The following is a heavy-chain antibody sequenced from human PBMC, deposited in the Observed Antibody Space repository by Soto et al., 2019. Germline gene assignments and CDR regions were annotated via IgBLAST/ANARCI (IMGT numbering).Heavy chain of an antibody. J-gene: IGHJ4*02. Sequence: KTSETLSLTCTVSGGSISSGNHYWSWIRQPPGKGLEWIGYIHYSGSTYYNPSLKSRVTISVDTSKNQFSLKLSSVTAADTAVYHCARGMITFGGLIAPYFDSWGQGTLVTVSS. CDR1: GGSISSGNHY. D-gene: IGHD3-16*02. CDR3: ARGMITFGGLIAPYFDS. CDR2: IHYSGST. V-gene: IGHV4-30-4*01.